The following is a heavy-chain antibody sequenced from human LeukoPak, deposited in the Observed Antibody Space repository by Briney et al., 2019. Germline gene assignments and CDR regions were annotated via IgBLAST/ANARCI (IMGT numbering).Heavy chain of an antibody. Sequence: ASVKVSCKASGYTFTGYYMHWVRQAPGQGLEWMGWINPNSGGTNYAQKFQGRVTMTRDTSISTAYMELSRLRSDDTAVYYCARSGQLLWFGELYSIPRYNWFDPWGQGTLVTVSS. J-gene: IGHJ5*02. D-gene: IGHD3-10*01. CDR1: GYTFTGYY. CDR3: ARSGQLLWFGELYSIPRYNWFDP. V-gene: IGHV1-2*02. CDR2: INPNSGGT.